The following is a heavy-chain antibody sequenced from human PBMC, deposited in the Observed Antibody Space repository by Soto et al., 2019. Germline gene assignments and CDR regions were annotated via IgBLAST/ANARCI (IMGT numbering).Heavy chain of an antibody. V-gene: IGHV1-8*01. CDR1: GYTFTSYD. Sequence: ASVKVSCKASGYTFTSYDINWVRQATGQGLEWMGWMNPNSGNTGYAQKFQGRVTMTRNTSISTAYMELSSLRSEDTAVYYCARGRGKWCSGGSCYSPRSLYYYYMDVWGKGTTVTVSS. J-gene: IGHJ6*03. CDR3: ARGRGKWCSGGSCYSPRSLYYYYMDV. D-gene: IGHD2-15*01. CDR2: MNPNSGNT.